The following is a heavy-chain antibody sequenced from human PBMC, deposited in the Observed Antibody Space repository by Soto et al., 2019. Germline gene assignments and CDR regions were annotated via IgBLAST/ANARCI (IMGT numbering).Heavy chain of an antibody. V-gene: IGHV3-30-3*01. Sequence: GGSLRLSCAASGFTFSIYAMHWIRQAPGKGLEWVAMISYDGSDKYYADSVKGRFTISRDNSQNTLYMEMNSLRTEDTGVYYCASGVATDYWGQGTLVTVSS. J-gene: IGHJ4*02. D-gene: IGHD3-10*01. CDR2: ISYDGSDK. CDR1: GFTFSIYA. CDR3: ASGVATDY.